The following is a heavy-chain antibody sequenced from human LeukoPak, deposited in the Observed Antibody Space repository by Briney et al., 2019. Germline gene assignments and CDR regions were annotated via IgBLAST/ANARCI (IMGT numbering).Heavy chain of an antibody. D-gene: IGHD3-22*01. J-gene: IGHJ6*02. CDR3: AADPSMIVENYYYGMDV. V-gene: IGHV4-59*08. CDR1: GGSISSYY. Sequence: PSETLSLTCTVSGGSISSYYWSWIRQPPGKGLEWIGYIYYSGSTNYNPSLKSRVTISVDTSKNQFSLKLSSVTAADTAVYYCAADPSMIVENYYYGMDVWGQGTTVTVSS. CDR2: IYYSGST.